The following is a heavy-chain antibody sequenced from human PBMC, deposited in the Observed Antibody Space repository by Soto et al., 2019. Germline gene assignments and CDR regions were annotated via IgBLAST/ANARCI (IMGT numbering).Heavy chain of an antibody. Sequence: ASVKVSCKASGYTFTSYYMHWVRQAPGQGLEWMGIINPSGGSTSYAQKFQGRVTMTRDTSTSTVYMELSSLRSEDTAVYYCARGDSYDYIWGSYRSPLDYWGQGTLVTVSS. CDR3: ARGDSYDYIWGSYRSPLDY. CDR2: INPSGGST. V-gene: IGHV1-46*03. J-gene: IGHJ4*02. CDR1: GYTFTSYY. D-gene: IGHD3-16*02.